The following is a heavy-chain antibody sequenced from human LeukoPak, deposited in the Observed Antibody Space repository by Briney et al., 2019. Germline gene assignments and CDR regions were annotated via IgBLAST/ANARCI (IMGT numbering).Heavy chain of an antibody. J-gene: IGHJ4*02. V-gene: IGHV3-30-3*01. D-gene: IGHD1-26*01. CDR2: ISYDGSNK. CDR3: ARAHPYEWELSSYFDY. CDR1: GFTFSSYA. Sequence: GRSLRLSCAASGFTFSSYAMHWVRQAPGKGLEWVAVISYDGSNKYYADSVKGRFTISRDNSKNTLYLQMNSLRAEDTAVYYCARAHPYEWELSSYFDYWGQGTLVTVFS.